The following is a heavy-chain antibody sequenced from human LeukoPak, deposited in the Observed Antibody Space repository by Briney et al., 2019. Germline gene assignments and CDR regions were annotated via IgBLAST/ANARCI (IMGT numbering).Heavy chain of an antibody. CDR1: GFTFSSYV. CDR2: ISGSGGST. J-gene: IGHJ4*02. Sequence: GGSLRLSCAASGFTFSSYVMSWVRQAPGKGLEWVSTISGSGGSTYYADSVKGRFTISRDNSKKTLYLQMNSLRAEDTAVYYCAKDSVPYYYGSGSYPDYWGQGTLVTVSS. CDR3: AKDSVPYYYGSGSYPDY. D-gene: IGHD3-10*01. V-gene: IGHV3-23*01.